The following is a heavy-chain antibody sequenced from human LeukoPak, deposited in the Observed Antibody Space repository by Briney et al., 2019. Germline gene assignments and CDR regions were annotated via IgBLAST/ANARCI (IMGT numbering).Heavy chain of an antibody. CDR1: GFSVSTNY. Sequence: PGGSLRLSCAASGFSVSTNYMIWVRQAPGKGLEWVSYISSSGSTIYYADSVKGRFTISRDNAKNSLYLQMNSLRAEDTAVYYCAELGITMIGGVWGKGTTVTISS. CDR2: ISSSGSTI. CDR3: AELGITMIGGV. D-gene: IGHD3-10*02. J-gene: IGHJ6*04. V-gene: IGHV3-11*04.